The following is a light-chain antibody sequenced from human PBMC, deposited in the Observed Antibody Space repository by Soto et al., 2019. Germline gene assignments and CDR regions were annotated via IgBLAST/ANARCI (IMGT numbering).Light chain of an antibody. J-gene: IGKJ5*01. Sequence: EIVLTQSPATLSLSPGERATLSCGASQSVSSNLAWYQQKQGQAPRLLIYDASSRATGIPAKFSGSGSGTDFTLTISSLEPEDSAVYYCQQRETFGQGTRLESK. V-gene: IGKV3-11*01. CDR2: DAS. CDR3: QQRET. CDR1: QSVSSN.